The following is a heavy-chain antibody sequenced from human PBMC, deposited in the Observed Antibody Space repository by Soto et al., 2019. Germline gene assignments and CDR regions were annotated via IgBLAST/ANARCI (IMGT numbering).Heavy chain of an antibody. CDR2: ISGSGGST. D-gene: IGHD6-6*01. V-gene: IGHV3-23*01. CDR1: GFTFSSYA. CDR3: AKDPIAARPSYFDY. Sequence: GGSLRLSCAASGFTFSSYAMSWVRQAPGKGLEWVSAISGSGGSTYYADSVKGRFTISRDNAKNTLYLQMNSLRAGDTAVYYCAKDPIAARPSYFDYWGQGTLVTVSS. J-gene: IGHJ4*02.